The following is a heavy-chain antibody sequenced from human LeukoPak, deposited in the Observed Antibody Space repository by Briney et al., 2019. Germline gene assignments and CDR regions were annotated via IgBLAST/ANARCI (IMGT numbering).Heavy chain of an antibody. CDR1: GFTYSDYW. J-gene: IGHJ4*02. D-gene: IGHD1-26*01. CDR2: INRGGNEV. Sequence: GGSLRLSCAPSGFTYSDYWMTWVRQVPGKGLEWVANINRGGNEVHYVDSVKGRFTISRDNAKNSLYLQLDSLRVEDTAVYYCARVGTWELQRVFDYWGQGTLVTVSS. CDR3: ARVGTWELQRVFDY. V-gene: IGHV3-7*01.